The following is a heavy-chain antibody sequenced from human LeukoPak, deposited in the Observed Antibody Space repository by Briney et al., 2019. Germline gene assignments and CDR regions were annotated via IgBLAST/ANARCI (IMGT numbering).Heavy chain of an antibody. CDR3: ARHDYGDSPFGY. CDR2: IYTSGST. CDR1: GGSFSGYY. V-gene: IGHV4-4*09. J-gene: IGHJ4*02. Sequence: PSETLSLTCAVYGGSFSGYYWSWIRQPPGKGLEWIGYIYTSGSTNYNPSLKSRVTISVDTSKNQFSLKLSSVTAADTAVYYCARHDYGDSPFGYWGQGTLVTVSS. D-gene: IGHD4-17*01.